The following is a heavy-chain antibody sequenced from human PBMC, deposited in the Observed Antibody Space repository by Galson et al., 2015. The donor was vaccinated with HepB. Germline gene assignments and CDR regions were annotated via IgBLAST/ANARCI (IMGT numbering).Heavy chain of an antibody. V-gene: IGHV3-30*02. Sequence: SLRLSCAASGFTFSNSGMHWVRQAPGKGLEWVAFIRYDGSGKYYVDSVKGRFTISRDNSKNTLYLQMNSLRAGDTAVYYCAEDGGSWEFDYWGQGTLVTVSS. J-gene: IGHJ4*02. CDR1: GFTFSNSG. CDR2: IRYDGSGK. CDR3: AEDGGSWEFDY. D-gene: IGHD2-15*01.